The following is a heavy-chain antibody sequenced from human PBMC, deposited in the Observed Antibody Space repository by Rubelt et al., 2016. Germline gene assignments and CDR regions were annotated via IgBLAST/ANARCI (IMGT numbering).Heavy chain of an antibody. J-gene: IGHJ6*03. Sequence: QVQLQESGPGLVKPSETLSLTCTVSGDSISTYYWSWIRQPPGKGLECIGYIYDSGSTNYSPSLKSRVTMSVDTSKNHFYLKLRSVNAADAGGYFCARQGYSGRYYYMDVWGKGTTVTVSS. D-gene: IGHD1-26*01. V-gene: IGHV4-59*08. CDR2: IYDSGST. CDR1: GDSISTYY. CDR3: ARQGYSGRYYYMDV.